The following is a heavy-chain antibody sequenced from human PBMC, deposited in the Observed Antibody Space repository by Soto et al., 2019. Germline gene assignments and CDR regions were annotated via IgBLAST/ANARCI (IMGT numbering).Heavy chain of an antibody. V-gene: IGHV1-18*04. J-gene: IGHJ4*02. CDR2: ISGQIAKT. D-gene: IGHD1-26*01. CDR1: GYSFHNFG. Sequence: QVQLLQSGPEVKKPGASVRVSCKTSGYSFHNFGIIWVRQAPGQGLEWMGWISGQIAKTNYAQKFQGRLSMTTDTSNSNAYMELSSLRSNDTAIYYCARGPPSGSFSLTPRYWGQGTLVTVSA. CDR3: ARGPPSGSFSLTPRY.